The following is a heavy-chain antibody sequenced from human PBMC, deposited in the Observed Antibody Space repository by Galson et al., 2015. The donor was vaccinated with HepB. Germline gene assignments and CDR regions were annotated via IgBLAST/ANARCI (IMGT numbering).Heavy chain of an antibody. CDR2: IYYRGDT. Sequence: ETLSLTCTVSTGSINNYYWSWIRQPPGKGLEWIGHIYYRGDTNYNPSLKSRVTISLDTSKNQFSLKLTSVSDADTAVYYCARATSSGGHGLFWFDPWGQGTLVTVSS. CDR1: TGSINNYY. V-gene: IGHV4-59*01. D-gene: IGHD4-23*01. J-gene: IGHJ5*02. CDR3: ARATSSGGHGLFWFDP.